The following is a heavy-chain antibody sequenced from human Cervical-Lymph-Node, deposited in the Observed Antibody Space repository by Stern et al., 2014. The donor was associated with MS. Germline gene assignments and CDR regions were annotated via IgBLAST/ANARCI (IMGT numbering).Heavy chain of an antibody. V-gene: IGHV3-30-3*01. Sequence: QVQLVESGAGVVQPGSSLRLSCAASGFSFTGHTMHWVRQAPGKGLEWVTSISYDGSKKQYAGSVKGRFTISRDTSKNTLYLQMNSLRVEDTALYYCAREDYRNYSPHIDYWGQGTLVTVSS. CDR3: AREDYRNYSPHIDY. D-gene: IGHD4-11*01. CDR2: ISYDGSKK. CDR1: GFSFTGHT. J-gene: IGHJ4*02.